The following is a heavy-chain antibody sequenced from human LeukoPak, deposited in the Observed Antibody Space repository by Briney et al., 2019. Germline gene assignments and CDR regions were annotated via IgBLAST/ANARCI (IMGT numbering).Heavy chain of an antibody. J-gene: IGHJ3*02. CDR3: ARGTPYDFWSGYGLEAFDI. Sequence: PSETLSLTCTVSGYSISSVYYWGWIRQPPGKGLEWIGSIYHSGSTYYNPSLKSRVTISVDTSKNQFSLKLSSVTAADTAVYYCARGTPYDFWSGYGLEAFDIWGQGTMVTVSS. CDR2: IYHSGST. CDR1: GYSISSVYY. D-gene: IGHD3-3*01. V-gene: IGHV4-38-2*02.